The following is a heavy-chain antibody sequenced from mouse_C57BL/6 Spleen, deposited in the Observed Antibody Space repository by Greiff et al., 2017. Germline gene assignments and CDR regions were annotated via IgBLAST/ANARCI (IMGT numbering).Heavy chain of an antibody. CDR1: GYTFTSYW. D-gene: IGHD1-2*01. V-gene: IGHV1-55*01. Sequence: QVQLQQPGAELVKPGASVKMSCKASGYTFTSYWITWVKQRPGQGLEWIGDIYPGSGSTNYNEKFKSKATLTVDTSSSTAYMQLSSLTSEDSAVYSCARLEPHYGPGVYFDYWGQGTTLTVSS. CDR3: ARLEPHYGPGVYFDY. J-gene: IGHJ2*01. CDR2: IYPGSGST.